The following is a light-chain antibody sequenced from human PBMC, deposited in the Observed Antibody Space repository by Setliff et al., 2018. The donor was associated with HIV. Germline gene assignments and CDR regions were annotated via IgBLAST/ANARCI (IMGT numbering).Light chain of an antibody. CDR2: DVS. J-gene: IGLJ2*01. CDR3: SSYTTTIHVL. CDR1: SSDVGGYNY. Sequence: QSVLTQPASVSGSLGQSITISCTGTSSDVGGYNYVSWYQQQPGKAPKLMVYDVSNRPSGVSDRFSGSKSGNTASLTISGLQAEDEADYYCSSYTTTIHVLFGGGTKVTVL. V-gene: IGLV2-14*03.